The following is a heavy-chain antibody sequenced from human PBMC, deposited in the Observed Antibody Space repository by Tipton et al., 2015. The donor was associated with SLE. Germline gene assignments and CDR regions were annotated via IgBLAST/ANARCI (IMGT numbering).Heavy chain of an antibody. V-gene: IGHV1-18*01. D-gene: IGHD3-3*01. Sequence: QVQLVQSGPEVKKPGASVKVSCKASGYTFTSYGISWVRQAPGQGLEWMGWISAYNGNTNYAQRLQGRVTMTTDTSTSTACMELSSLRSEDTAVYYCARASPSDYWFDPWGQGTLVTVSS. CDR3: ARASPSDYWFDP. CDR2: ISAYNGNT. CDR1: GYTFTSYG. J-gene: IGHJ5*02.